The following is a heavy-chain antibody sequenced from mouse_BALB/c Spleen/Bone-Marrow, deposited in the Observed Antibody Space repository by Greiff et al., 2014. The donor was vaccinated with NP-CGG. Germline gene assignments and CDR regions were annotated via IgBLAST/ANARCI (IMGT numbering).Heavy chain of an antibody. CDR3: TRGGNWEDFDY. Sequence: VQLQQPGGGLVQPGGSRKLSCAASGFTFSGFGMHWVRQAPEKGLEWVAYISSGSSTIFYADTVKGRFTISRDNPKNTLFLQMTSLRSEDTAMYYCTRGGNWEDFDYWGQGTTLTVSS. J-gene: IGHJ2*01. CDR1: GFTFSGFG. D-gene: IGHD4-1*01. CDR2: ISSGSSTI. V-gene: IGHV5-17*02.